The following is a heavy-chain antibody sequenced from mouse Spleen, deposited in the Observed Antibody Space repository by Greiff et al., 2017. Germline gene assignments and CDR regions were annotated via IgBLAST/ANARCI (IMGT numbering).Heavy chain of an antibody. Sequence: QVQLQQPGAELVKPGSSVKLSCKASGYIFTSYWMHWVKQRPIQGLEWIGNIDPSDSETHYNQKFKDKATLTVDKSSSTAYMQLSSLTSEDSAVYYCARSGGDYLAWFAYWGQGTLVTVSA. D-gene: IGHD2-13*01. V-gene: IGHV1-52*01. CDR2: IDPSDSET. CDR1: GYIFTSYW. CDR3: ARSGGDYLAWFAY. J-gene: IGHJ3*01.